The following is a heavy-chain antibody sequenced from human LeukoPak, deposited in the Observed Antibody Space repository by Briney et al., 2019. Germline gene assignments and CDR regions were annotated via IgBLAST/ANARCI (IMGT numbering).Heavy chain of an antibody. CDR2: IRSKANSYAT. V-gene: IGHV3-73*01. J-gene: IGHJ3*02. Sequence: GGSLRLSCAASGFTFSGAAMHWVRQASGKGLEWVGRIRSKANSYATAYAASVKGRFTISRDDSKNTAYLQMNSLKTEDTAVYYCTRSDDAFDIWGQGTMVTVSS. CDR3: TRSDDAFDI. CDR1: GFTFSGAA.